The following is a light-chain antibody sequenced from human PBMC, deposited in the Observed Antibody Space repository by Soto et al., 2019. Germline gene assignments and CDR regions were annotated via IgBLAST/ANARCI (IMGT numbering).Light chain of an antibody. Sequence: QAVLTQPRSVSGSPGQSVTISCTVTSSDVGGYNYVSWYQQHPGKAPKLMIYDVSKRPSGVPDRFSGSKSGNTASLTISGLQAEDEADYYCCSYAGSYTYVFGTGTKATVL. CDR1: SSDVGGYNY. V-gene: IGLV2-11*01. CDR3: CSYAGSYTYV. CDR2: DVS. J-gene: IGLJ1*01.